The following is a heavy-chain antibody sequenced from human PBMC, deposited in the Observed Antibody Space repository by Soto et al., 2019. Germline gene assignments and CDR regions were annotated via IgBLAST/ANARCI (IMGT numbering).Heavy chain of an antibody. V-gene: IGHV3-21*01. J-gene: IGHJ4*02. Sequence: GGSLRLSCAASGFTFSSYSMNWVRQAPGKGLEWVSSISSSSSYIYYADSVKGRFTISRDNAKNSLYLQMNSLRAEDTAVYYCARVRRDGYNPAFDYWGQGTLVTVSS. CDR1: GFTFSSYS. D-gene: IGHD5-12*01. CDR2: ISSSSSYI. CDR3: ARVRRDGYNPAFDY.